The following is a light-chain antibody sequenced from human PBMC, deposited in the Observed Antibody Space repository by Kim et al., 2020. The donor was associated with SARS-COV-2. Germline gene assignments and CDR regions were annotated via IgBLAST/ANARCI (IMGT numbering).Light chain of an antibody. CDR3: SSYTSSSTLEV. V-gene: IGLV2-14*03. CDR2: DVS. Sequence: SITLSCTGTSSDVGGYNYVSWYQQHPGKAPKLMIYDVSNRPSGVSNRFSGSKSGNTASLTISGLQAEDEADYYCSSYTSSSTLEVFGTGTKVTVL. J-gene: IGLJ1*01. CDR1: SSDVGGYNY.